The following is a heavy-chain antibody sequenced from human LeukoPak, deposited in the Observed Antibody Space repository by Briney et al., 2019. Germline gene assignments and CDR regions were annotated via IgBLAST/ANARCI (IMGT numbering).Heavy chain of an antibody. CDR2: ISGSSNTI. J-gene: IGHJ4*02. D-gene: IGHD3-3*01. Sequence: GGSLRLSCAASGFTFSSYAMHWVRQAPGKGLEWVSYISGSSNTIYYADSVKGRFTISRDNAKNSLYLQMNSLRDEDTAVYYCAPNFWSGYLTDYWGQGTLVTVSS. CDR1: GFTFSSYA. CDR3: APNFWSGYLTDY. V-gene: IGHV3-48*02.